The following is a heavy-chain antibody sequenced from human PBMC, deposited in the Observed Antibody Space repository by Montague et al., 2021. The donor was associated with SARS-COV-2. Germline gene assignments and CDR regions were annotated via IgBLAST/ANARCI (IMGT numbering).Heavy chain of an antibody. Sequence: SETLSLTCRVSGYSISSGGYYWTWIRQFPGKGLEWIGYIYYIGHSYYDPSLKSRVSISMDMSKNQISLSLNSVTAADTAVYYCARAPGRGVITYVGAFDLWGPGTMVIVS. CDR3: ARAPGRGVITYVGAFDL. J-gene: IGHJ3*01. CDR2: IYYIGHS. CDR1: GYSISSGGYY. D-gene: IGHD3-10*01. V-gene: IGHV4-31*03.